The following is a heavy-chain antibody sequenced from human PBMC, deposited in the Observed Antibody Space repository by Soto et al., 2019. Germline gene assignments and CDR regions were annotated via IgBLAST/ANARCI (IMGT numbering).Heavy chain of an antibody. CDR3: ARDVDADFRTDFDY. Sequence: GGSLRLSCAASGFTFSDYYIHWIRRAPGKGLEWISYISGNGEIIQYAASARGRFTISRDNAENSVYLEMDRLRAEDTALYYCARDVDADFRTDFDYWGRGTLVTVSS. CDR2: ISGNGEII. CDR1: GFTFSDYY. V-gene: IGHV3-11*01. J-gene: IGHJ4*02. D-gene: IGHD4-17*01.